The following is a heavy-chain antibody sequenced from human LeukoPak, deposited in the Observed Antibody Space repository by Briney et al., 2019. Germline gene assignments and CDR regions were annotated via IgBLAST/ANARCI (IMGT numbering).Heavy chain of an antibody. V-gene: IGHV3-53*01. CDR1: GFTVSSNY. CDR2: IYKNAIT. CDR3: AKDGSMPWGYYMDV. J-gene: IGHJ6*03. D-gene: IGHD2/OR15-2a*01. Sequence: GGSLRLSCAASGFTVSSNYMTWVRQAPGKGLEWVSVIYKNAITYYADTVKGRFTISRDNSKNTLYLQMNSLRADDTAVYYCAKDGSMPWGYYMDVWGKGTTVTISS.